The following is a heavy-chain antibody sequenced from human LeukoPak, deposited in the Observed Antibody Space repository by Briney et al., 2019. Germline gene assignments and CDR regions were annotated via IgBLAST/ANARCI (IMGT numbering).Heavy chain of an antibody. Sequence: GGSLRLSCAASGFTFSDYYMSWIRQAPGKGLEWVAVIWYDGNNKYYADSVKGRFTISRDNAKNSLYLQMNSLRAEDTAVYYCARDFLIRAVARSFDYWGQGTLVTVSS. CDR3: ARDFLIRAVARSFDY. CDR1: GFTFSDYY. V-gene: IGHV3-33*08. D-gene: IGHD6-19*01. CDR2: IWYDGNNK. J-gene: IGHJ4*02.